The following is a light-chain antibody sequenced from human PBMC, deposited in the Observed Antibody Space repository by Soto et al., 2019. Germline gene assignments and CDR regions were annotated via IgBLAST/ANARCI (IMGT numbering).Light chain of an antibody. V-gene: IGKV1-5*01. Sequence: DIQMTQSPSTLYASVGDRVTITCRASQSISSWLAWYQQKPGKAPKLLIYDASSLESGVPSRFSGSGSGTEFTLTISSLQPDDFATYYCQQYKSYPYTFGQGTKVDIK. CDR2: DAS. J-gene: IGKJ2*01. CDR3: QQYKSYPYT. CDR1: QSISSW.